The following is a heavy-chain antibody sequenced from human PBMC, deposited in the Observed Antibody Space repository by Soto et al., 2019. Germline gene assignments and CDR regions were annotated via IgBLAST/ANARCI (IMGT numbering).Heavy chain of an antibody. CDR3: AKENEYNWKDGSIHYYYMDV. D-gene: IGHD1-20*01. CDR2: ISAYNGNT. V-gene: IGHV1-18*01. Sequence: ASVKVSCKASGYTFTSYGISWVRQAPGQGLEWMGWISAYNGNTNYAQKLQGRVTMTTDTSTSTAYMELRSLRAEDTAVYYCAKENEYNWKDGSIHYYYMDVWGKGTTVTVSS. J-gene: IGHJ6*03. CDR1: GYTFTSYG.